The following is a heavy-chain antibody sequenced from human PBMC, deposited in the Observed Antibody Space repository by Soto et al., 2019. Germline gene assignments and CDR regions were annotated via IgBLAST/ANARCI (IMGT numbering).Heavy chain of an antibody. D-gene: IGHD3-16*01. CDR1: GFTFSSYW. Sequence: EVQLVESGGALVQPGGSLRLSCAASGFTFSSYWMHWVRQAPGEGLVWVSRIKTDGSSTSYADSVKGRITISRDNAKNTMYLQMNSLRAEDTAVYYCARVGVGHYEFDYWGQGTLVTVSS. V-gene: IGHV3-74*01. J-gene: IGHJ4*02. CDR2: IKTDGSST. CDR3: ARVGVGHYEFDY.